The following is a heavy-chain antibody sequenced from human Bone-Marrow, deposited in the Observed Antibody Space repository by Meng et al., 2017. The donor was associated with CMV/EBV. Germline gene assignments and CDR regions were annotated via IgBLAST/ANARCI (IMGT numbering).Heavy chain of an antibody. D-gene: IGHD3-3*01. CDR2: IYSGGST. CDR3: ARDLPTYYDFWSGYYGNYYYGMDV. V-gene: IGHV3-53*01. CDR1: GFTVSSNY. J-gene: IGHJ6*02. Sequence: GESLKISCAASGFTVSSNYMSWVRQAPGKGLEWVSVIYSGGSTYYADSVKGRFTISRDNSKNTLYLQTNSLRAEDTAVYYCARDLPTYYDFWSGYYGNYYYGMDVWGQGTTVTVSS.